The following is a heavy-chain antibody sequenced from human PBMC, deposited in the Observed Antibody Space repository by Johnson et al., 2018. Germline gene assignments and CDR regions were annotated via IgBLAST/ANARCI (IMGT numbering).Heavy chain of an antibody. D-gene: IGHD3-16*01. J-gene: IGHJ6*02. CDR2: VSAKSTNI. V-gene: IGHV3-9*01. CDR3: AKGRLGDRDYYNNGIDV. Sequence: VQLVQSGGTLVQSGRSLRLSCAASGFTLGDYAMFWVRQTPGKGLEWVSGVSAKSTNIGYADSVKGRFTISRDNAKNSLYLEINSLGTEDTALYYCAKGRLGDRDYYNNGIDVWGQGTTVTVFS. CDR1: GFTLGDYA.